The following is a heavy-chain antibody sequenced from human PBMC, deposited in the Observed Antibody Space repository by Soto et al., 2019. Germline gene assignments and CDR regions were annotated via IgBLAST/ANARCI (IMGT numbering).Heavy chain of an antibody. CDR1: GLTVSGTKY. Sequence: DVQLVESGGGLIQPGESLRLSCAAFGLTVSGTKYVAWVRQAPGKGLECVSALYDVFGSFYADSVKGRFTTSSDRSKSTVYLQMNDLRPDDTAVYYCASWHEREHAYDVWGQGTTVIVSS. J-gene: IGHJ3*01. CDR2: LYDVFGS. V-gene: IGHV3-53*01. D-gene: IGHD1-1*01. CDR3: ASWHEREHAYDV.